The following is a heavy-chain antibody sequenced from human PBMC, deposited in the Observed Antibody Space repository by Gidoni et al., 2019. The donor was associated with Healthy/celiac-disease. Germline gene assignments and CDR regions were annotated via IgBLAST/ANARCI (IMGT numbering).Heavy chain of an antibody. CDR2: TYYRYKWYN. Sequence: QVQLQHSGPGLVKPSQTLSLTCAISGASVSSNSAAWNWIRQSPSRGLEWLGRTYYRYKWYNDYAVSVKSRRTINTDKSKNQFYRQLNSVTPEDTAVYYCARGAYGDFDYWGQGTLVTVSS. V-gene: IGHV6-1*01. CDR3: ARGAYGDFDY. D-gene: IGHD2-21*01. CDR1: GASVSSNSAA. J-gene: IGHJ4*02.